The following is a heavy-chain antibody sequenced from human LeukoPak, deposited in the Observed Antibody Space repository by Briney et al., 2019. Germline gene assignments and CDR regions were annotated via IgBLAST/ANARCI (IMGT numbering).Heavy chain of an antibody. Sequence: SETLSLTWTVSGVSITRYYWSWIRQPPGKGLEWIGYIYYSGSTNYNPSLKSRVTISVDTSKNQFSLTLSAVTAADTAVYYCARATYGDYWGQGTLVTVSS. CDR2: IYYSGST. CDR3: ARATYGDY. J-gene: IGHJ4*02. D-gene: IGHD3-10*01. V-gene: IGHV4-59*01. CDR1: GVSITRYY.